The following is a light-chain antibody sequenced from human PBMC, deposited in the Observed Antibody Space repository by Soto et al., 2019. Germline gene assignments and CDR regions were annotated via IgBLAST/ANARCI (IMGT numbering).Light chain of an antibody. CDR3: QQYDDSMT. CDR2: GAS. Sequence: ENVLTQSPGTLSLSPGERATLSCRASQSVINTFLAWYQQKPGQAPSLLIYGASTRATGIPDRFSGSGSGTDFTLTISRLEPEDFAVYHCQQYDDSMTFGQGTKVDIK. J-gene: IGKJ1*01. CDR1: QSVINTF. V-gene: IGKV3-20*01.